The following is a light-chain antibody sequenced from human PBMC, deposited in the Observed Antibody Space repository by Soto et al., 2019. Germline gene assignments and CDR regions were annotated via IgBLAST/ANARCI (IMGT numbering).Light chain of an antibody. CDR1: SSDVGDYNY. V-gene: IGLV2-14*01. J-gene: IGLJ1*01. CDR3: SSYAGSNNIYV. CDR2: EVT. Sequence: QSALTQPASVSGSPGQSITISCTGASSDVGDYNYVSWYQEHPGQVPKLIIFEVTTRPSGVSDRFSGSRSGNTASLTISGLQAEDEADYYCSSYAGSNNIYVFGTGTKLTVL.